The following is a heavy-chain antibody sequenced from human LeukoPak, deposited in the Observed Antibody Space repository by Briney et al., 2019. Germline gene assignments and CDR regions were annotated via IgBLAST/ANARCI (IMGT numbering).Heavy chain of an antibody. CDR2: TYYRSKWYY. D-gene: IGHD6-13*01. CDR3: ARGPQLVDYYYIDV. Sequence: SQTLSLTCAISEYSVSSNSAAWNWIRQSPSRGLEWLGRTYYRSKWYYDYAVSVKSRITINPDTSKNQFSLQLNSVTPEDTAVYYCARGPQLVDYYYIDVWGKGTTVTVSS. CDR1: EYSVSSNSAA. V-gene: IGHV6-1*01. J-gene: IGHJ6*03.